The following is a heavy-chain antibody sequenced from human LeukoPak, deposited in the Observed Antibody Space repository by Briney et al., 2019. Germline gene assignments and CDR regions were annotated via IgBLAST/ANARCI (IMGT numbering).Heavy chain of an antibody. CDR3: ARRSKNGYFLDS. Sequence: SETLSLTCIVSGTSMSGYYWTWIRQPPGKGLERIGHTFSSGATTYNPSLKSRVTISVDTSRSQFSLNLSSVTAADTAVYSCARRSKNGYFLDSWGQGILVTVSS. CDR2: TFSSGAT. J-gene: IGHJ4*02. D-gene: IGHD6-25*01. CDR1: GTSMSGYY. V-gene: IGHV4-4*09.